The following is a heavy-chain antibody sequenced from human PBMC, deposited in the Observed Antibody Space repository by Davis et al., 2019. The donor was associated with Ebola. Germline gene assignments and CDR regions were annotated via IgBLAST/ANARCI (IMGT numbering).Heavy chain of an antibody. V-gene: IGHV3-7*03. CDR2: IKQDGSEK. J-gene: IGHJ6*02. Sequence: GGSLRLSCAASGFTFSSYWMSWVRQAPGKGLEWVANIKQDGSEKYYVDSVKGRFTISRDNAKNSLYLQMNSLRAEDTAVYYCARTPNYDFWSGYYYHYYYGMDVWGQGTTVTVSS. D-gene: IGHD3-3*01. CDR1: GFTFSSYW. CDR3: ARTPNYDFWSGYYYHYYYGMDV.